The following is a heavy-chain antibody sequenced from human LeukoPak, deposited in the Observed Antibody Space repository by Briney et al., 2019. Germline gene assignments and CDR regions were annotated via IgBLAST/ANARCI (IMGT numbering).Heavy chain of an antibody. V-gene: IGHV3-7*01. CDR2: IKQDGSEK. Sequence: GGSLRLSCAASGFTLSSYWMSWVRQAPGKGLEWVAHIKQDGSEKYYVDSVKGRFTISRDNAKNPLYLQMNSLRAEDTAVYYCARVADCSGGSCYSGVVYFDYGGQETLVTVPS. CDR1: GFTLSSYW. CDR3: ARVADCSGGSCYSGVVYFDY. J-gene: IGHJ4*02. D-gene: IGHD2-15*01.